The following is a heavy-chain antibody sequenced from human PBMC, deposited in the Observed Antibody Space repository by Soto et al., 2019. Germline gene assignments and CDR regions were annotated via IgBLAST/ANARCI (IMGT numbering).Heavy chain of an antibody. V-gene: IGHV3-49*03. J-gene: IGHJ6*02. CDR2: IRSKAYGETT. CDR1: GFSFGDYA. D-gene: IGHD2-2*01. Sequence: GGSLRLSCTGSGFSFGDYAMSWSRQAPGKGLEWVGVIRSKAYGETTDYAAYVKGRFTILRDDSKSIAYLQMNSLQSEDTGVYYCTRYTYTSRYSYFGMDVWGHGTTVTVSS. CDR3: TRYTYTSRYSYFGMDV.